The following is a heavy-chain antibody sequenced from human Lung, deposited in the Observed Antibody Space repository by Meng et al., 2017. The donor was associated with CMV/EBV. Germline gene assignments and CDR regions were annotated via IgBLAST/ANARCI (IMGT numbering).Heavy chain of an antibody. V-gene: IGHV5-51*01. CDR3: ARLLAKDLDY. CDR2: IYPGDSDT. Sequence: GESLKISCKGSGYSFTSYWIGWVRQMPGKGLEWMGIIYPGDSDTIYSPSFKGQVTISADKSISTAYLQWNSLRASDTAMYYCARLLAKDLDYWGQGTLVTVSS. J-gene: IGHJ4*02. CDR1: GYSFTSYW.